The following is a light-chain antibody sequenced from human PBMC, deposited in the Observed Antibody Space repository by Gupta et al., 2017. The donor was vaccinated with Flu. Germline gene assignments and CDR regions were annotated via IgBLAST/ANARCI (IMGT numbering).Light chain of an antibody. CDR3: KYYASVPRDWV. CDR2: EEK. V-gene: IGLV6-57*01. CDR1: SGSIATNY. Sequence: NFMLTQPHSVSESPGKTVTISCTRSSGSIATNYVQGYQKRPGSSNSHVSFEEKPRPSGVADTFSGYIAGSYNSASRTISGLKAEDESYDVGKYYASVPRDWVVGGGTKMTVL. J-gene: IGLJ3*02.